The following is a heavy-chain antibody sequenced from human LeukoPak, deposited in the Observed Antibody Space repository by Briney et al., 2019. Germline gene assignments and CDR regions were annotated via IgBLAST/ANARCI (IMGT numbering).Heavy chain of an antibody. V-gene: IGHV5-51*01. CDR2: IYPGDSDT. CDR3: ARLVLRGYYGMDV. D-gene: IGHD2/OR15-2a*01. Sequence: GESLKISCQGSGYSFTSYWLGWVRQMPGKGLEWMGIIYPGDSDTRYSPSFQGQVTISADKSISTAYLQWSSLKASDTAMYYCARLVLRGYYGMDVWGQGTTVTVSS. J-gene: IGHJ6*02. CDR1: GYSFTSYW.